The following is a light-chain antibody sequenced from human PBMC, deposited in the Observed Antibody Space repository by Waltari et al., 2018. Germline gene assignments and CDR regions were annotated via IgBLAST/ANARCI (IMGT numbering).Light chain of an antibody. J-gene: IGLJ2*01. CDR3: SSYTSSSTLV. CDR2: EVS. CDR1: SSDVGGYNY. Sequence: QSALTQPASVSGSPGTSITISCTGTSSDVGGYNYVSWYQQHPGKAPKLMIYEVSNRPSGVSNLFSGSKSGNTASLTISGLQAEDEADYYCSSYTSSSTLVFGGGTKLTVL. V-gene: IGLV2-14*01.